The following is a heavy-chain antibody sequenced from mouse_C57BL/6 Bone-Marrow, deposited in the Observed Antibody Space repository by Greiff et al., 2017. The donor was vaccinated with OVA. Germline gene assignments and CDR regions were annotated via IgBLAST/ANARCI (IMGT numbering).Heavy chain of an antibody. D-gene: IGHD1-1*01. J-gene: IGHJ1*03. CDR1: GYSITSGYY. CDR2: ISYDGSN. Sequence: EVQVVESGPGLVKPSQSLSLTCSVTGYSITSGYYWNWIRQFPGNKLEWMGYISYDGSNNYNPSLKNRISITRDTSKNQFFLKLNSVTTEDTATYYCANYYGSSYDWYFDVWGTGTTVTVSS. CDR3: ANYYGSSYDWYFDV. V-gene: IGHV3-6*01.